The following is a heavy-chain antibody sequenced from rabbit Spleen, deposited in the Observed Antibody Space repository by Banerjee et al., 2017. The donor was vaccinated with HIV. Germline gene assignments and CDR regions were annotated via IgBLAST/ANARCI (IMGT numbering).Heavy chain of an antibody. V-gene: IGHV1S45*01. Sequence: QEQLEESGGGLVRPGASLTLTCTASGFSFSSGYWMCWVRQAAGKGLEWIACIYAGSSGSTYYARWAKGRFTVTRSTSLNTVTLQMTSLTAADTATYLCARADYTYGVGFYAYVTYFDLWGQGTLVTVS. CDR3: ARADYTYGVGFYAYVTYFDL. CDR2: IYAGSSGST. J-gene: IGHJ4*01. CDR1: GFSFSSGYW. D-gene: IGHD6-1*01.